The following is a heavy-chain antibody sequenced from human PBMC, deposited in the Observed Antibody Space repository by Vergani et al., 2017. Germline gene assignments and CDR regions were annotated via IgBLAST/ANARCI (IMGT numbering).Heavy chain of an antibody. J-gene: IGHJ4*02. V-gene: IGHV3-30*02. CDR2: IGKDGINT. D-gene: IGHD2-21*02. CDR3: AKYFRDSTDGLPDS. Sequence: QVQLVESAGGVVQPGGSLRLSCAASGFTFSNFGMHWIRQAPGKGLEWLAYIGKDGINTRYRDAVKGRFNVSRDKSKDILYLQRDSLRSADTALYYCAKYFRDSTDGLPDSWGPGTLVIVSS. CDR1: GFTFSNFG.